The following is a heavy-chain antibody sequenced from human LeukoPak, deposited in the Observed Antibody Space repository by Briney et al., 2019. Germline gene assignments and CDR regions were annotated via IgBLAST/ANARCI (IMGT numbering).Heavy chain of an antibody. CDR1: GYTXTRYY. Sequence: GASVKVSCKASGYTXTRYYMHWVRQAPGQGLEWMGIINPRGGSTSYAQKFQGRVTMTRDTSTSTVYVELSSLRSEDTAVYYCARDFWVTTVSTPDYWGQGTLVTVSS. D-gene: IGHD4-11*01. V-gene: IGHV1-46*01. CDR2: INPRGGST. CDR3: ARDFWVTTVSTPDY. J-gene: IGHJ4*02.